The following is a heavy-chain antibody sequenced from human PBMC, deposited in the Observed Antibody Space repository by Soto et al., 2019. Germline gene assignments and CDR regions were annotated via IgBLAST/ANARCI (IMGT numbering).Heavy chain of an antibody. J-gene: IGHJ2*01. D-gene: IGHD3-10*01. CDR2: ISSDGSQK. CDR1: GIAFSGCG. Sequence: QVQLVESGGGVVQPGKSLRLSCAASGIAFSGCGMFWVRQTPSTGLEWVAAISSDGSQKYYADSVKGRFTISRDKSKNTLYVQMNGLTTEDTAVYYCAKNIVRGHWYFDLWGRGTLVTVSS. V-gene: IGHV3-30*18. CDR3: AKNIVRGHWYFDL.